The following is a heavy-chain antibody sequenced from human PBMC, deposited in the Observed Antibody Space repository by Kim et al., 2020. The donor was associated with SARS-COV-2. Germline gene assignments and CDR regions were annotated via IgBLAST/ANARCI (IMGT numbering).Heavy chain of an antibody. CDR3: ARGQRGVGAGPSDY. J-gene: IGHJ4*02. D-gene: IGHD1-26*01. V-gene: IGHV1-18*01. Sequence: AQKLQGRVTMTTDTSTSTAYMELRSLRSDDTAVYYCARGQRGVGAGPSDYWGQGTLVTVSS.